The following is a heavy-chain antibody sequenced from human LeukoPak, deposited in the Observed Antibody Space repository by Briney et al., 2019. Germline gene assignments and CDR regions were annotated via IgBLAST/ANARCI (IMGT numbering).Heavy chain of an antibody. CDR3: ARTYYYDSSGYYSDY. J-gene: IGHJ4*02. D-gene: IGHD3-22*01. V-gene: IGHV3-11*01. CDR2: ISSSGSTI. Sequence: GGSLRLSCAASGFTFSDYYVSWIRQAPGKGLEWVSYISSSGSTIYYADSVKGRFIISRDNAKNSLYLQMNSLRAEDTAVYYCARTYYYDSSGYYSDYWGQGTLVTVSS. CDR1: GFTFSDYY.